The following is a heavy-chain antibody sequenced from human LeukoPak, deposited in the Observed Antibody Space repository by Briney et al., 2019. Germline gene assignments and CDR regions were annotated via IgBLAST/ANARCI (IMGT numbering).Heavy chain of an antibody. J-gene: IGHJ5*02. CDR1: GGSFSGYY. CDR2: IYYSGST. CDR3: ARGIAAAGSSWFDP. D-gene: IGHD6-13*01. V-gene: IGHV4-34*01. Sequence: PSETLSLTCAVYGGSFSGYYWSWIRQPPGKGLEWIGSIYYSGSTYYNPSLKGRVTISVDTSKNQFSLKLSSVTAADTAVYYCARGIAAAGSSWFDPWGQGTLVTVSS.